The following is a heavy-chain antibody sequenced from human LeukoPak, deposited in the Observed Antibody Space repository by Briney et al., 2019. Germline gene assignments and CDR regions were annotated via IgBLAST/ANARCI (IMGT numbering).Heavy chain of an antibody. CDR2: ISSSSSYI. CDR1: GFTFSSYS. V-gene: IGHV3-21*01. CDR3: ARAGHYYDSSGYYVFDY. Sequence: KPGGSLRLSCAASGFTFSSYSMNWVRQAPGKGLEWVSSISSSSSYIYYADSVKGRFTISRDNAKNSLYLQMNSLRAEDTAVYYCARAGHYYDSSGYYVFDYWGQGTLVTVSS. D-gene: IGHD3-22*01. J-gene: IGHJ4*02.